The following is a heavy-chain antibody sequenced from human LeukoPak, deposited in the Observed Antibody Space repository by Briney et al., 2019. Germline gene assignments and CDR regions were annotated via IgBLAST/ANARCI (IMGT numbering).Heavy chain of an antibody. CDR1: GGSISSGSYY. J-gene: IGHJ4*02. V-gene: IGHV4-61*02. CDR3: ARASVITIFGVVIIAGPYFDY. Sequence: PSETLSLTCTVSGGSISSGSYYWSWIRQPAGKGLEWIGRIYTSGSTNYNPSLKSRVTISVDTSKNQFSLKLSSVTAADTAVYYCARASVITIFGVVIIAGPYFDYWGQGTLVTVSS. D-gene: IGHD3-3*01. CDR2: IYTSGST.